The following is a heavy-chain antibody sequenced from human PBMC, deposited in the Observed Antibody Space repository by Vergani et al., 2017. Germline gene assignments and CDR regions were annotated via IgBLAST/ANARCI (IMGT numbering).Heavy chain of an antibody. D-gene: IGHD3-10*01. V-gene: IGHV1-8*03. CDR3: AGGWFGAYQHYYYALDV. CDR2: VNPNSGNT. Sequence: QVQLVQSGAEVRKPGASVKVSCVASGYTFTTYDVNWVRQAPGQGLEWLGWVNPNSGNTDYAQKFQGRVTITRDTSISTAYMELSSLRSEDTAVYYCAGGWFGAYQHYYYALDVWGQGTTVTVSS. J-gene: IGHJ6*02. CDR1: GYTFTTYD.